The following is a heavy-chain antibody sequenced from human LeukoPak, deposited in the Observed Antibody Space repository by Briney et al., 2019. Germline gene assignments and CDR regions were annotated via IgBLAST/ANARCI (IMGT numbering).Heavy chain of an antibody. CDR3: ARDDVGALDY. CDR2: MKQDGREK. D-gene: IGHD3-16*01. CDR1: GFTFSAYW. Sequence: PGGSLRLSCAASGFTFSAYWVAWVRQAPGKGLEWVANMKQDGREKHYVDSVKGRFTISRDNARNSLYLQMNSLRAEDSAVYYCARDDVGALDYWGQGTLVTVSS. V-gene: IGHV3-7*01. J-gene: IGHJ4*02.